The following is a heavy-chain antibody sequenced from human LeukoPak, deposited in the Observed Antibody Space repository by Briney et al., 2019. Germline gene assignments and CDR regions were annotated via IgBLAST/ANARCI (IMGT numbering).Heavy chain of an antibody. J-gene: IGHJ4*02. D-gene: IGHD2/OR15-2a*01. CDR3: ARAGNTRFDY. V-gene: IGHV3-23*01. CDR1: GFTFADYA. CDR2: ISGSGGST. Sequence: PGGSLRLSCAASGFTFADYAMSWVRQAPGKGLEWVSGISGSGGSTYYADSVKGRFTVSRDNFKNTLYLQMNSLRAEDTAVYYCARAGNTRFDYWGQGTLVTVSS.